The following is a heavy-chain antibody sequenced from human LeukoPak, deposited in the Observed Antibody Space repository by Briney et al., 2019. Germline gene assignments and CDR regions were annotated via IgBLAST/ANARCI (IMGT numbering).Heavy chain of an antibody. V-gene: IGHV3-30*18. D-gene: IGHD1-26*01. Sequence: PGGSLRLSCAASGFTFSSYGMHWVRQAPGKGLEWVAVISYDGSNKYYADSVKGRFTISRDNSKNTLYLQMNSLRAEDTAVYYCAKNFYSGSYSLGYYFDYWGQGTLVTVSS. CDR3: AKNFYSGSYSLGYYFDY. CDR2: ISYDGSNK. CDR1: GFTFSSYG. J-gene: IGHJ4*02.